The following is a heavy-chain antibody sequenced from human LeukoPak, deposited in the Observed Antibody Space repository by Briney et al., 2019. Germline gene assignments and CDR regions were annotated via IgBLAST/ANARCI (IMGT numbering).Heavy chain of an antibody. CDR3: ARDQEYCSSTSCPLWFDP. CDR1: GFTFSSYS. V-gene: IGHV3-21*01. CDR2: ISSSSSYI. D-gene: IGHD2-2*01. J-gene: IGHJ5*02. Sequence: GGSLRLSCAASGFTFSSYSMNWVRQAPGKGLEWVSSISSSSSYIYYADSVKGRFTISRDNAKNSLYLQMNSLRAEDTAVYYCARDQEYCSSTSCPLWFDPWAREPWSPSPQ.